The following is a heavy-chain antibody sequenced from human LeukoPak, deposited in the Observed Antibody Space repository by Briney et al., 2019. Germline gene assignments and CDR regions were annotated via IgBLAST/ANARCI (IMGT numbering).Heavy chain of an antibody. CDR2: ISSSSSYI. J-gene: IGHJ4*02. Sequence: GGSLRLSCAASGFTFSSYSMNWVRQAPGKGLEWVSSISSSSSYIYYADSVKGRFTISRDSAKNSLYLQMNSLRAEDTAVYYCAREVRVLLAYYFDYWGQGTLVTVSS. CDR1: GFTFSSYS. V-gene: IGHV3-21*01. CDR3: AREVRVLLAYYFDY. D-gene: IGHD2-21*01.